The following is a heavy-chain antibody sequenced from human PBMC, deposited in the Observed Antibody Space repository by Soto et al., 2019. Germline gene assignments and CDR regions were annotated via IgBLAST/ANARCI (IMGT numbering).Heavy chain of an antibody. Sequence: ASVKVSCKASGFSFTGYYIHWLRQAPVQGLEWMGWINAHSGGTEYAQKFQGRVTMTRDTSIDTAYLELTGLTSDDTATYYCARKHSLDYIRWGLDPWGQGTLVTVSS. D-gene: IGHD4-4*01. CDR2: INAHSGGT. CDR3: ARKHSLDYIRWGLDP. V-gene: IGHV1-2*02. CDR1: GFSFTGYY. J-gene: IGHJ5*02.